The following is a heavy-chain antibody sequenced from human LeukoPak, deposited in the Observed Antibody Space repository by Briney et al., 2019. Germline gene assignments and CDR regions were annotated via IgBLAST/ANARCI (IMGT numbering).Heavy chain of an antibody. J-gene: IGHJ3*02. CDR2: IDPNSGGT. CDR3: ARDRAPYSSGWYTREDDAFDI. D-gene: IGHD6-19*01. CDR1: GYTFTDYY. V-gene: IGHV1-2*02. Sequence: ASVKVSCKTSGYTFTDYYIHWVRQGPGQGLEWMGWIDPNSGGTNYAQKFQGRVTMTRDTSISTAYMELSRLRSDDTAVYYCARDRAPYSSGWYTREDDAFDIWGQGTMVTVSS.